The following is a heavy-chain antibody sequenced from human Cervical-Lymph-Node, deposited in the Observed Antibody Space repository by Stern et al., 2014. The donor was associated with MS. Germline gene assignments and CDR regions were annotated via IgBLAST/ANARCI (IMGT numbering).Heavy chain of an antibody. Sequence: EVQLVESGGGLVQPGRSLRLSCAASGFTSDDYAMHWVRQAPGKGLEWVSGISWNSGSIGYADSVKGRFTISRDNAKNSLYLQMNSLRAEDTALYYCAKDRSGSYRGSAFYIWGQGTMVTVSS. CDR2: ISWNSGSI. J-gene: IGHJ3*02. V-gene: IGHV3-9*02. D-gene: IGHD1-26*01. CDR3: AKDRSGSYRGSAFYI. CDR1: GFTSDDYA.